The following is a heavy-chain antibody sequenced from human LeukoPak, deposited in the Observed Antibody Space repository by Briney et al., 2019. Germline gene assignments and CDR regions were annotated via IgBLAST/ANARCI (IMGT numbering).Heavy chain of an antibody. CDR1: GFTFSSYD. CDR2: IGTAGDT. J-gene: IGHJ6*02. V-gene: IGHV3-13*01. Sequence: GGSLRLSCAASGFTFSSYDMHWVRQATGKGLEWVSAIGTAGDTYYPGSVKGRFTISRENAKNSLYLQMNSLRAGDTAVYYCARVLAPAGGMDVWGQGTTVTVSS. D-gene: IGHD6-13*01. CDR3: ARVLAPAGGMDV.